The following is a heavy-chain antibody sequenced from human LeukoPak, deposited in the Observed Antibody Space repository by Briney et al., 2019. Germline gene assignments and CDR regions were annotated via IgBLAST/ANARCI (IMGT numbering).Heavy chain of an antibody. D-gene: IGHD1-26*01. V-gene: IGHV1-2*02. CDR1: GYSFTGYY. J-gene: IGHJ4*02. CDR2: INPNSGGT. CDR3: AREAASGSYSY. Sequence: ASVQVSCQASGYSFTGYYMHWVRQAPGQGLEWMGWINPNSGGTNYAEKFQGRVTMTRDTSISTAYMELSRVRSDDTAVYYCAREAASGSYSYWGQGTLVTVSS.